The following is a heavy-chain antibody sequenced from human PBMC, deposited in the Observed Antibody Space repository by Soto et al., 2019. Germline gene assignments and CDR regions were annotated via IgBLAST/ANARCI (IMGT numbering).Heavy chain of an antibody. V-gene: IGHV4-34*01. CDR3: ARVTVRGVLALSY. D-gene: IGHD3-10*01. J-gene: IGHJ4*02. CDR1: GGYFSGYY. Sequence: SETLSLTCAVYGGYFSGYYWTWIRQPPGTGLEWIGEINHSGSTNYNPSLKSRVTISVDRSKNQFSLKLSSVTAADTAVYYCARVTVRGVLALSYWGQGTLVTVSS. CDR2: INHSGST.